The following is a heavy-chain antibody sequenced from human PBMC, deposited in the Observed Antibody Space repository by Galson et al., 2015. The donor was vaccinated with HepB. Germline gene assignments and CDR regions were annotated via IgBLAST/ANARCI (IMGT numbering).Heavy chain of an antibody. Sequence: SLRLSCAASGFTFSDSCMSWIRQAPGKGLEWISYICIGYSTIKYADSVKGRFTISRDNVKKSLYLQMNILRAEDTAVYYCARAALGWSDPWGQGTLVIVSS. V-gene: IGHV3-11*01. J-gene: IGHJ5*02. CDR3: ARAALGWSDP. CDR2: ICIGYSTI. CDR1: GFTFSDSC.